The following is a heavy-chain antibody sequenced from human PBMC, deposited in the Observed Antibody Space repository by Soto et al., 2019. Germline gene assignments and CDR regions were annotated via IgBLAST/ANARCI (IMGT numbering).Heavy chain of an antibody. CDR2: IKSKTDGETT. Sequence: EVQLVESGGGLVKPGGSLRLSCAASGFTFSNFWMSWVRQAPGKGLEWVGRIKSKTDGETTEYAAPVKGRFTISRDDSTNTLYLQMNSLKTEDTALYYCAKGALGDYWGQGSLVTVSS. J-gene: IGHJ4*02. CDR1: GFTFSNFW. CDR3: AKGALGDY. D-gene: IGHD1-26*01. V-gene: IGHV3-15*01.